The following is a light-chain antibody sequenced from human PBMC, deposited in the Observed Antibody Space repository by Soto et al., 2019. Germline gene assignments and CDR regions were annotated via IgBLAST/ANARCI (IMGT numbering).Light chain of an antibody. Sequence: QSALTQPASVSGSPGQSITISCTGTSSDVGGYNYVSWYQQHPGKAPKLMIYEVSNRPSGVSNRFSGSKSGNTASLTISGLQAEDEDDYYCSSYTSSSTPWVFGGGTHLTVL. CDR3: SSYTSSSTPWV. CDR1: SSDVGGYNY. CDR2: EVS. V-gene: IGLV2-14*01. J-gene: IGLJ3*02.